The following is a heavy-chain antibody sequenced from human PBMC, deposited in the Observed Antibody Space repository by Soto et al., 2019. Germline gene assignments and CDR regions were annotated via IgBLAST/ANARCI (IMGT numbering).Heavy chain of an antibody. V-gene: IGHV1-2*02. Sequence: ASVKVSCKASGYTFTGYYMHWVRQAPGQGLEWMGWINPNSGGTNYAQKFQGRVTMTRDTSISTAYMELSRLRSDDTAVYYCARAGPVRPAAMPWGMDVWGQGTTVTVSS. CDR2: INPNSGGT. J-gene: IGHJ6*02. CDR3: ARAGPVRPAAMPWGMDV. CDR1: GYTFTGYY. D-gene: IGHD2-2*01.